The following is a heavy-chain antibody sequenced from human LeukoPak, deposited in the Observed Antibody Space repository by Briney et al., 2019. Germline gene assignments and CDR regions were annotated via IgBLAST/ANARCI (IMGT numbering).Heavy chain of an antibody. V-gene: IGHV3-30-3*01. Sequence: GRSLRLSCAASGFTFSSYAMHWVRQAPGKGLEWVAVISYDGSNKYYADSVKGRFTISRDNSKNTLYLQMNSLRAEDTAVYYCARDPGDYHFDYWGQGTLVTVSS. J-gene: IGHJ4*02. CDR3: ARDPGDYHFDY. CDR2: ISYDGSNK. D-gene: IGHD4-17*01. CDR1: GFTFSSYA.